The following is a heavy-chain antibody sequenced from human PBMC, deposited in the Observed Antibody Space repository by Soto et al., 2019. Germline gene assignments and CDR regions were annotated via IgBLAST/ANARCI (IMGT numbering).Heavy chain of an antibody. CDR3: AVGARYCTNGVCSPVYYMDV. J-gene: IGHJ6*03. CDR2: INHSGST. Sequence: SETLSLTCAVYGGSFSGYYWSWIRQPPGKGLEWIGEINHSGSTNYNPSLKSRVTISVDTSKNQFSLKLSSVTAADTAVYYCAVGARYCTNGVCSPVYYMDVWGKGTTVTISS. D-gene: IGHD2-8*01. V-gene: IGHV4-34*01. CDR1: GGSFSGYY.